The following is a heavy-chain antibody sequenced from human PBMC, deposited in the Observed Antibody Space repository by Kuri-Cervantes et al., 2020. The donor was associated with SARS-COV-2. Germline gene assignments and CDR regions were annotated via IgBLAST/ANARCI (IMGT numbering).Heavy chain of an antibody. J-gene: IGHJ6*02. V-gene: IGHV4-31*02. CDR1: GGSISSGDYY. D-gene: IGHD3-22*01. Sequence: SCTVSGGSISSGDYYWSWIRQPPGKGLEWIGYIYYSGSTYYNPSLKSRVTISVDTSKNQFSLKLSSVTAADTAVYYCARVRFSSGYYYYYGMDVWGQGTTVTVSS. CDR3: ARVRFSSGYYYYYGMDV. CDR2: IYYSGST.